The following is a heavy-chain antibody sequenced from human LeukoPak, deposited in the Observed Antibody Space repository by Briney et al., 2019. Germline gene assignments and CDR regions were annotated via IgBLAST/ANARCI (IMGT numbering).Heavy chain of an antibody. D-gene: IGHD6-19*01. J-gene: IGHJ4*02. CDR3: ARVQRGIAVALDY. V-gene: IGHV3-48*03. Sequence: PGGSLRLSCAASGFIFRSYEMNWVRQAPGKGLEWVSYISTTGSSIYYADSVKGRFTISRDNVKNLLYLQMNSLRAEDTAVYYCARVQRGIAVALDYWGQGTLATVSS. CDR2: ISTTGSSI. CDR1: GFIFRSYE.